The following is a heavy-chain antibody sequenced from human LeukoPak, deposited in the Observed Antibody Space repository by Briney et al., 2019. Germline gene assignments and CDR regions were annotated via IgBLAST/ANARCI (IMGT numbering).Heavy chain of an antibody. J-gene: IGHJ4*02. D-gene: IGHD2-2*01. CDR1: GFTFSTYT. CDR3: ATSSDAPGNY. CDR2: ISSGSRDI. Sequence: PGGSLRLSCVVSGFTFSTYTMNWVRQAPGKGLEWVSSISSGSRDIYYADSLKGRFTISRDNAENSLYLQMNSLRAEDTAVYYCATSSDAPGNYWGQGTLVTVSS. V-gene: IGHV3-21*01.